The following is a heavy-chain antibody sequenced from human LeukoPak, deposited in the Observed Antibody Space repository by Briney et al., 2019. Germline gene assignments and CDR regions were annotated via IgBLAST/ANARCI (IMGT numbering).Heavy chain of an antibody. CDR3: AKVALGGNSPGAFDI. Sequence: GGSLRLSCAASGFTFSTYPMNWVRQPPGKGLEWVSYISSSSNTIYYADSVKGRFTVSRDNAKNSLYLQMNSLRAEDTAVYYCAKVALGGNSPGAFDIWGQGTMVTVSS. J-gene: IGHJ3*02. CDR1: GFTFSTYP. V-gene: IGHV3-48*04. D-gene: IGHD4-23*01. CDR2: ISSSSNTI.